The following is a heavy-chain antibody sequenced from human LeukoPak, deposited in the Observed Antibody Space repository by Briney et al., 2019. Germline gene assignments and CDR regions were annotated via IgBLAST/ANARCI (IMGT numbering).Heavy chain of an antibody. CDR2: INHSGST. V-gene: IGHV4-34*01. CDR1: GGSFSGYY. CDR3: ARGRYDSSSYYFDY. J-gene: IGHJ4*02. D-gene: IGHD3-22*01. Sequence: TTSETLSLTCAVYGGSFSGYYWSWIRQPPGKGLEWIGEINHSGSTNYNPSLKSRVTISVDTSKNQFSLKLSSVTAADTAVYYCARGRYDSSSYYFDYWGQGTLVTVSS.